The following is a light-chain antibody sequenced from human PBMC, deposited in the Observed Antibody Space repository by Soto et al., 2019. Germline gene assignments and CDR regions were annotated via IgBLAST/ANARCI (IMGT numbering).Light chain of an antibody. CDR2: DAS. CDR3: HQRSKWPQT. V-gene: IGKV3-11*01. Sequence: DIVLTQYPATLSLSPGERATLSCRASQSVTTHLAWYQHSRGQAPRLLIYDASTRPTGIPPRFSGSVSGTDFTLTISSLEPEDSAVYYCHQRSKWPQTFGQGTTVEIK. CDR1: QSVTTH. J-gene: IGKJ1*01.